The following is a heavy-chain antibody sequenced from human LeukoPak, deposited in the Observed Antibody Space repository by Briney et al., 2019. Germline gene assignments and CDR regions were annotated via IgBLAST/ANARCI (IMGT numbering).Heavy chain of an antibody. Sequence: SETLSLTCTVSGGSIIGSTSYWGSIRQPPGKGLDWIGIINYSGSTYYNPSLRSRVTISVDTSKNQFSLKLNSVTASDTAVYYCARGYDYWGQGTLVTVSS. CDR3: ARGYDY. D-gene: IGHD3-22*01. J-gene: IGHJ4*02. V-gene: IGHV4-39*01. CDR2: INYSGST. CDR1: GGSIIGSTSY.